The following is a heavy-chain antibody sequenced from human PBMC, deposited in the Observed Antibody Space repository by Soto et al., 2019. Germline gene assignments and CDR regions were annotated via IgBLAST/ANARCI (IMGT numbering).Heavy chain of an antibody. D-gene: IGHD6-19*01. CDR1: GGSFSGYY. CDR3: AREESSSGLDY. Sequence: QVQLQQWGAGLFKPSETLSLTRAVYGGSFSGYYWNWIRQPPGKGLEWIGEINHSGSTKYNPSLKSRVTLSVDSSNSHFSLKLTSVTAADTAVYYCAREESSSGLDYWGQGILVTVSS. J-gene: IGHJ4*02. CDR2: INHSGST. V-gene: IGHV4-34*01.